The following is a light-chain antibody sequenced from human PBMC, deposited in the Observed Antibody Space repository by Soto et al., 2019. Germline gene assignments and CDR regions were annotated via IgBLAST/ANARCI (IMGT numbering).Light chain of an antibody. CDR2: EVS. J-gene: IGLJ2*01. Sequence: QSVLTQPASVSGSPGQSITISCNGTSSDVGGYNYVSWYQHHPGKAPKLMIYEVSDRPSGISNRFSGSKSGNTASLTISGLQAEDEADYYCNSYTSSSTLVFGGGTKLTVL. CDR1: SSDVGGYNY. CDR3: NSYTSSSTLV. V-gene: IGLV2-14*01.